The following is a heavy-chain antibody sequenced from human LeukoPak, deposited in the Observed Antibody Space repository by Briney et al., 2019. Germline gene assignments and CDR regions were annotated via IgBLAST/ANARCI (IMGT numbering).Heavy chain of an antibody. CDR1: GYTFTSYD. J-gene: IGHJ5*02. CDR2: MNPNSGNT. D-gene: IGHD3-10*01. V-gene: IGHV1-8*01. CDR3: ARGVTPTYYYGSGSHNWFDP. Sequence: ASVKVSCKASGYTFTSYDINWVRQATGQGLEWMGWMNPNSGNTGYAQKFQGRVTMTRNTSISTAYVELSSLRSEDTAVYYCARGVTPTYYYGSGSHNWFDPWGQGTLVTVSS.